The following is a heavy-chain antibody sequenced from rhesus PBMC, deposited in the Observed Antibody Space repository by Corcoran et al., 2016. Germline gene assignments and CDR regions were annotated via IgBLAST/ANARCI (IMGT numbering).Heavy chain of an antibody. Sequence: QVQLQESGPGLVKPSETLSLTCAVSGYSISSNYWSWIRQPPGKGLEWIGYFYGSSGSTYYNPSLKCRVTISTDTSKNQFSLKLSAVTAADTAVYYCARAPAGYSYGHYGLDSWGQGVVVTVSS. J-gene: IGHJ6*01. CDR1: GYSISSNY. CDR2: FYGSSGST. D-gene: IGHD5-36*01. CDR3: ARAPAGYSYGHYGLDS. V-gene: IGHV4-147*01.